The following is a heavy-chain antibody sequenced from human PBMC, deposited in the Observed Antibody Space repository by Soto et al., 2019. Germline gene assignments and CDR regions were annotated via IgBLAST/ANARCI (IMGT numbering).Heavy chain of an antibody. CDR3: ARGGAQISSLTTFDY. Sequence: SSETLSLTCSVSGVSISSYYWSWIRQPPGKGLEWIGYIYYSGSTNYNPSLKSRVTISLDTSKNQFSLKLSSVTAADTAVYYCARGGAQISSLTTFDYWGQGILATVSS. V-gene: IGHV4-59*01. D-gene: IGHD1-26*01. CDR2: IYYSGST. J-gene: IGHJ4*02. CDR1: GVSISSYY.